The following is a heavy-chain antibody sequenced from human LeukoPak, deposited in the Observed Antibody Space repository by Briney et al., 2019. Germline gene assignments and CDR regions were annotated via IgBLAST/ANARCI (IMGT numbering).Heavy chain of an antibody. CDR3: ARVRHGDYFDY. V-gene: IGHV3-72*01. D-gene: IGHD4-17*01. Sequence: SGGSLRLSCAASGFTFSDHYMHWVRQAPGKGLEWVGRVRNKPNTYTTDYAASVKGRFTISRDDSKNSLYLQMNSLKTEDTAVYYCARVRHGDYFDYWGQGTLVTVSS. CDR2: VRNKPNTYTT. J-gene: IGHJ4*02. CDR1: GFTFSDHY.